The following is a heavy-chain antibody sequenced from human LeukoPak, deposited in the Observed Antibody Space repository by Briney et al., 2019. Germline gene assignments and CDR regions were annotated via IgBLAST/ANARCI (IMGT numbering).Heavy chain of an antibody. CDR1: GGSIRGYY. Sequence: SETPSLTCNVSGGSIRGYYWSWIRQPPGKGLEWIGYIYYSGSTNYNPSLKSRVTISVDTSKNQFSLKLTSVTAADTAVYYCARTTEGGYTYGYFYYYYMDVWGKGTTVTISS. CDR3: ARTTEGGYTYGYFYYYYMDV. V-gene: IGHV4-59*01. D-gene: IGHD5-18*01. J-gene: IGHJ6*03. CDR2: IYYSGST.